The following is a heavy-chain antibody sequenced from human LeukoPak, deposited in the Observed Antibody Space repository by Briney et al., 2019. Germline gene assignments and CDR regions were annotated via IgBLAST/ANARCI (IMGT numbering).Heavy chain of an antibody. CDR1: GFTFSSYA. J-gene: IGHJ1*01. CDR2: ISGSGGST. V-gene: IGHV3-23*01. Sequence: GGSLRLSCAASGFTFSSYAMSWVRQAPGKGLEWVSAISGSGGSTYYADSVKGRFTISRDNSKNTLYLQMNSLRAEDTAVYYCARDNYSGWSEYFQHWGQGTLVTVSS. CDR3: ARDNYSGWSEYFQH. D-gene: IGHD6-19*01.